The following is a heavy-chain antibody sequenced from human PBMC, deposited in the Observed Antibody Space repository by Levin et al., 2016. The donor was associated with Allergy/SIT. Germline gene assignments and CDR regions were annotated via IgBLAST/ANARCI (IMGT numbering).Heavy chain of an antibody. CDR2: ISSSSSYT. V-gene: IGHV3-11*06. CDR3: ARDLSAPGYGMDV. J-gene: IGHJ6*02. D-gene: IGHD6-6*01. Sequence: WIRQPPGKGLEWVSYISSSSSYTNYADSVKGRFTISRDNAKNSLYLQMNSLRAEDTAVYYCARDLSAPGYGMDVWGQGTTVTVSS.